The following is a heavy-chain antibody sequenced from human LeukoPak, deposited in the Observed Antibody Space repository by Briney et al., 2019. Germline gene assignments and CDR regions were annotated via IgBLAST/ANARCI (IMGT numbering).Heavy chain of an antibody. CDR3: ARAYDYYDSSGYGFDY. CDR1: GYTFTSYA. D-gene: IGHD3-22*01. V-gene: IGHV1-46*01. CDR2: INPSGGST. J-gene: IGHJ4*02. Sequence: ASVKVSCKASGYTFTSYAMNWVRQAPGQGLEWMGIINPSGGSTSYAQKFQGRVTMTRDMSTSTVYMELSSLRSEDTAVYYCARAYDYYDSSGYGFDYWGQGTLVTVSS.